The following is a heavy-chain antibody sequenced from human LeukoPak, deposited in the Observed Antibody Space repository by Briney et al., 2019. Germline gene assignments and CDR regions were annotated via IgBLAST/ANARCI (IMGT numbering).Heavy chain of an antibody. CDR3: AKDRHAPGRYCSSTTCFPFDS. Sequence: GGPLRLSCAAWGFTFRSLAMGGAGQAPGKGVEWVSALRGSGCSTYYADSVKGRFTISRDNSKSTLYLQMNSLRAEDTAVYYCAKDRHAPGRYCSSTTCFPFDSWGQGTLVTVSS. CDR2: LRGSGCST. V-gene: IGHV3-23*01. D-gene: IGHD2-2*01. CDR1: GFTFRSLA. J-gene: IGHJ5*01.